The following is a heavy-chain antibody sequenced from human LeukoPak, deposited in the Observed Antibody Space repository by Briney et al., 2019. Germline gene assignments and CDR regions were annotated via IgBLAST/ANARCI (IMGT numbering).Heavy chain of an antibody. D-gene: IGHD6-6*01. V-gene: IGHV1-8*01. CDR2: MSPNTGKT. Sequence: ASVKVSCKASGYTFTSYDLNWVRQAAGQGLEWLGWMSPNTGKTGYAQKFQGRVTMTRDTSTSTVYMELSSLRSEDTAVYYCARGHSSSSGPDPTEDFDYWGQGTLVTVSS. CDR3: ARGHSSSSGPDPTEDFDY. J-gene: IGHJ4*02. CDR1: GYTFTSYD.